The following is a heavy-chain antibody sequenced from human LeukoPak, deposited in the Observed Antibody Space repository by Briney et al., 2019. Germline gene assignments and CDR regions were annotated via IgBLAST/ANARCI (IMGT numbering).Heavy chain of an antibody. J-gene: IGHJ4*02. CDR3: ARGTSGWYTLDY. D-gene: IGHD6-19*01. V-gene: IGHV3-53*01. CDR1: GFTVSSTY. Sequence: GGSLRLSCAASGFTVSSTYMSWVRQAPGKGLEWVSLIYSGGTTYYADSVKGRFTISRDNSKNTLYLQISSLRAEDTAVYFCARGTSGWYTLDYWGQGTLVTASS. CDR2: IYSGGTT.